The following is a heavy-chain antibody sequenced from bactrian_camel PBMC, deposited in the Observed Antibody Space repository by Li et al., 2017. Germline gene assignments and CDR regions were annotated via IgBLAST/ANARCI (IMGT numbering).Heavy chain of an antibody. J-gene: IGHJ6*01. V-gene: IGHV3S1*01. Sequence: QVQLVESGGGSVQPGGSLRLSCLYRGDHLSIPYWSWVRQVPGKELEWVSSIGKGGFADYAPSVEGRFTTSRDNAEGKLYLQLNGLQTTDTAMYYCAKHWSAHGHTWLRPVKRADFDAWGQGTQVTVS. D-gene: IGHD1*01. CDR2: IGKGGFA. CDR1: GDHLSIPYW. CDR3: AKHWSAHGHTWLRPVKRADFDA.